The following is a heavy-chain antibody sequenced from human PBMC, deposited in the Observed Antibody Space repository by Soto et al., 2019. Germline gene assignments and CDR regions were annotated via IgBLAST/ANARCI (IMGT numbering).Heavy chain of an antibody. D-gene: IGHD2-15*01. V-gene: IGHV1-69*13. J-gene: IGHJ6*02. Sequence: ASVKVSCKASGGTFSSYAISWVRQAPGQGLEWMEGIIPIFGTANYAQMFQGRVTIAADESTTTVYMQLSGLRSEDTAVYYCAKVVVSATRLYYYYDMDVWGQGTTVTVSS. CDR3: AKVVVSATRLYYYYDMDV. CDR1: GGTFSSYA. CDR2: IIPIFGTA.